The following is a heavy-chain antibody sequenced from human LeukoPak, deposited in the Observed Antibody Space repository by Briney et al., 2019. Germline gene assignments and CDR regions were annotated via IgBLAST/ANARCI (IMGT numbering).Heavy chain of an antibody. J-gene: IGHJ4*02. CDR1: GFIFSAYA. D-gene: IGHD4-17*01. Sequence: GGSLRLSCASSGFIFSAYAMHWVRQAPGKGLEWVAFVQYDGSKKYYAASVRGRFSISRDNSKSALYLQMNSLRAEDTAIYYCAKDVDYGDYVVSWGQGTLVTVSS. V-gene: IGHV3-30*02. CDR3: AKDVDYGDYVVS. CDR2: VQYDGSKK.